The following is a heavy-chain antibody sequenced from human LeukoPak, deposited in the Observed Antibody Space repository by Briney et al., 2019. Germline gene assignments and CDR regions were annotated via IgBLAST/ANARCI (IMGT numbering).Heavy chain of an antibody. D-gene: IGHD3-10*01. Sequence: GASVKVSCKASGYTFTTYGISWVRQAPGQGLEWMGWIDAYNGNTKYAQKLQGRVSMTTDTSTGTAYMELRSLRSDDTAVYYCARDYGSGSYRFDYWGQGTLVTVSS. V-gene: IGHV1-18*01. CDR2: IDAYNGNT. J-gene: IGHJ4*02. CDR3: ARDYGSGSYRFDY. CDR1: GYTFTTYG.